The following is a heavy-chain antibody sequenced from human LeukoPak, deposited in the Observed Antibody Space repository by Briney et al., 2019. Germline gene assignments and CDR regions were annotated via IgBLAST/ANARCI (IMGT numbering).Heavy chain of an antibody. CDR2: IYPGDSDT. CDR3: ARRKDGVDV. J-gene: IGHJ6*02. CDR1: GYSFTSYW. V-gene: IGHV5-51*01. Sequence: HGESLKISCKGSGYSFTSYWIAWVRQMPGKGLEWMGIIYPGDSDTTYSPSFKGLLTISADKSISTAYLQWSSLKASDTATYYCARRKDGVDVWGQGTTVTVSS.